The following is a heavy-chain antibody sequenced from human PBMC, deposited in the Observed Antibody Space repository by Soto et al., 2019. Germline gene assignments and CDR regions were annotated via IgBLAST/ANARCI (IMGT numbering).Heavy chain of an antibody. V-gene: IGHV3-30*18. D-gene: IGHD3-22*01. CDR1: GFTFSSYG. CDR2: ISYDGSNK. CDR3: AKDPQYYDSSCYYYGGPYYYYYGMDV. J-gene: IGHJ6*02. Sequence: QVQLVESGGGVVQPGRSLRLSCAASGFTFSSYGMHWVRQAPDKGLEWVAVISYDGSNKYYADSVKGRFTISRDNSMNTLYLQMNSLRAEDTAVYYCAKDPQYYDSSCYYYGGPYYYYYGMDVWGQGTTVTVSS.